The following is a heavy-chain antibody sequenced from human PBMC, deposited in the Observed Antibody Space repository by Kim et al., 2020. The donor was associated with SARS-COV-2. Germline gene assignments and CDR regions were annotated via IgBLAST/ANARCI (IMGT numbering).Heavy chain of an antibody. V-gene: IGHV1-46*04. J-gene: IGHJ4*02. Sequence: YAQKLTGRVTITWDTSTSTVYMELSDLGSDDTAVYYCAREAAVAGRNFDYWGQGTLVAVST. D-gene: IGHD6-19*01. CDR3: AREAAVAGRNFDY.